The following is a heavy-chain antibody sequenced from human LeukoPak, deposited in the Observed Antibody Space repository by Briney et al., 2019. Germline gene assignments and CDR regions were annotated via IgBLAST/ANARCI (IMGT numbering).Heavy chain of an antibody. D-gene: IGHD6-19*01. J-gene: IGHJ5*02. CDR1: GYTLTELS. CDR2: FDPEDGET. V-gene: IGHV1-24*01. Sequence: ASVKVSCKVSGYTLTELSMHWVRQAPGKGLEWMGGFDPEDGETIYAQKFQGRVTMTGDTSTDTAYMELSSLRSEDTAVYYCATGVAGGNWFDPWGQGTLVTVSS. CDR3: ATGVAGGNWFDP.